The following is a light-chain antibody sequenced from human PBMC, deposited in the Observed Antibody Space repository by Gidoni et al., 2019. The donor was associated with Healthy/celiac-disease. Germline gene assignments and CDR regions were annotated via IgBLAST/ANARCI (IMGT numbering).Light chain of an antibody. CDR3: QQSYSTPFT. CDR1: QSISSY. Sequence: DIQMTQSPSSLSASVGDRVTITCRASQSISSYLNWYQQKPGKAPKLLIYAASSLQSGVPSRFSSLQPEDFATYYCQQSYSTPFTFGPGTKVDIK. CDR2: AAS. V-gene: IGKV1-39*01. J-gene: IGKJ3*01.